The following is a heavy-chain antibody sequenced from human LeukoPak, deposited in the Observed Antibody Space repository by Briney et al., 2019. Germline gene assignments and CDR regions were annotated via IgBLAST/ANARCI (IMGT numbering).Heavy chain of an antibody. Sequence: AASVKVSCKASGYTFTSYGISWVRQAPGQGLEWMGWISAYNGNTNYAQKLQGRVTMTTDTSTSTAYMELRSLRSDDTAVYYCARGISDYDILTGYYRVTANDHWGQGTLVTVSS. V-gene: IGHV1-18*01. D-gene: IGHD3-9*01. CDR3: ARGISDYDILTGYYRVTANDH. CDR1: GYTFTSYG. J-gene: IGHJ4*02. CDR2: ISAYNGNT.